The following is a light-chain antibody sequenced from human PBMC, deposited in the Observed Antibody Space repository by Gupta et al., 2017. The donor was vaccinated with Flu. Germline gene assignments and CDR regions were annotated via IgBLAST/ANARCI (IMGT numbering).Light chain of an antibody. CDR1: QSISCC. Sequence: PSSLSASVGDRVTITCRASQSISCCLDWYQQKPGKAPKFLIYEASRLESGVPSRFSGSGSGTEFTLTISGRQPEDFATYYCQQRDNSPWTFGQGTKVEIK. J-gene: IGKJ1*01. CDR2: EAS. V-gene: IGKV1-39*01. CDR3: QQRDNSPWT.